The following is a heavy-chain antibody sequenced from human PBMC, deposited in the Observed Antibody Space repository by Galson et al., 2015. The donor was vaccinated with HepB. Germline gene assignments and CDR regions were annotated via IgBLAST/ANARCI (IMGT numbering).Heavy chain of an antibody. J-gene: IGHJ4*02. CDR3: VRDLVVVPAAASDY. V-gene: IGHV1-2*06. D-gene: IGHD2-2*01. CDR1: GYTFTSYY. CDR2: TNPNSGGT. Sequence: SVKVSCKASGYTFTSYYMHWVRQAPGQGLEWMGRTNPNSGGTNYAQKFQGRVTMTRDTSISTAYMELSRLRSDDTAVYYCVRDLVVVPAAASDYWGQGTLVTVSS.